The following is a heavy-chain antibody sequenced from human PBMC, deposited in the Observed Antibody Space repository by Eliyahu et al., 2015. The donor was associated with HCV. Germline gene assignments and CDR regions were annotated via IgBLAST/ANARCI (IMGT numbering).Heavy chain of an antibody. CDR1: GYTFTNHH. J-gene: IGHJ4*02. Sequence: QVQLVQSGAEVRKPGASVKVSCEASGYTFTNHHVHWVRQAPGQGLERMGIYNPYADATYYAXKFQGRVTMARXTXXNTIYMELSSLTSEDTAVYYCARGEXSGGKADYWGQGTLVTVSS. CDR2: YNPYADAT. D-gene: IGHD5-12*01. V-gene: IGHV1-46*01. CDR3: ARGEXSGGKADY.